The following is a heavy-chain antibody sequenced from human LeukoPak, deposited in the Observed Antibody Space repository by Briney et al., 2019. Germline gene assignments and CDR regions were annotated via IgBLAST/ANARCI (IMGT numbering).Heavy chain of an antibody. D-gene: IGHD3-10*01. CDR2: FDPEDGET. J-gene: IGHJ4*02. CDR3: ATVASRFGESYYFDY. Sequence: ASVKVSCKVSGYTLTELSMHSGRQAPGKGLEWMGGFDPEDGETIYAQKFQGRVTMTEDTSTDTAYMELSSLRSEDTAVYYCATVASRFGESYYFDYWGQGTLVTVSS. V-gene: IGHV1-24*01. CDR1: GYTLTELS.